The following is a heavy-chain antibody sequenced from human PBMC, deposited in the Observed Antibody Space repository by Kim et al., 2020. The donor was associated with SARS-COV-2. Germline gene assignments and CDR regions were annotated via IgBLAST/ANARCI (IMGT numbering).Heavy chain of an antibody. J-gene: IGHJ3*02. V-gene: IGHV3-30*03. CDR3: AICYYYDSSGYWTKADAFDI. CDR2: ISYDGSNK. D-gene: IGHD3-22*01. Sequence: GGSLRLSCAASGFTFSSYGMHWVRQALGKGLEWVAVISYDGSNKYYADSVKGRFTISRDNSKNTLYLQMNSLRAEDTAVYYCAICYYYDSSGYWTKADAFDIWGQGTMVTVSS. CDR1: GFTFSSYG.